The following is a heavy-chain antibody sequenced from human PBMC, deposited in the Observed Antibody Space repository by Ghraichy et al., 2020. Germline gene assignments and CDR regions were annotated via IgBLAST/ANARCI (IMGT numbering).Heavy chain of an antibody. Sequence: GESLNISCAASGFTFSSYAMSWVRQAPGKGLEWVSAISGSGGSTYYADSVKGRFTISRDNSKNTLYLQITSLSAEDTAVYYCAKNKVHYGYYESGWYFDLLGRGTLVTVSS. D-gene: IGHD4-17*01. CDR3: AKNKVHYGYYESGWYFDL. J-gene: IGHJ2*01. CDR2: ISGSGGST. CDR1: GFTFSSYA. V-gene: IGHV3-23*01.